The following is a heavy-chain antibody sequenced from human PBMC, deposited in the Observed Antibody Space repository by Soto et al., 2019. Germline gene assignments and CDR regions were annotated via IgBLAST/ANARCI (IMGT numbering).Heavy chain of an antibody. CDR2: MNPNSGNT. Sequence: GASVKVSCKASGYTFTSYDINWVRQATGQGLEWMGWMNPNSGNTGYAQKFQGRVTMTRNTSISTAYMELSSLRSEDTAVYYCARGGGSSGWYLVYYYYGMHGWGQGTTVTVSS. D-gene: IGHD6-19*01. CDR1: GYTFTSYD. J-gene: IGHJ6*02. V-gene: IGHV1-8*01. CDR3: ARGGGSSGWYLVYYYYGMHG.